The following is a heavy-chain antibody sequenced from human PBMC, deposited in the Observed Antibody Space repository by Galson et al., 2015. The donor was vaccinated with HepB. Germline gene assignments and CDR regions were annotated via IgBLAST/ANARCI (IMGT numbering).Heavy chain of an antibody. CDR1: GGTFSSYA. D-gene: IGHD2-21*02. Sequence: SVKVSCKASGGTFSSYAISWVRQAPGRGLEWMGGIIPIFGTANYAQKFQGRVTITADESTSTAYMELSSLRSEDTAVYYCASPATAIHFDYWGQGTLVTVSS. CDR2: IIPIFGTA. CDR3: ASPATAIHFDY. V-gene: IGHV1-69*13. J-gene: IGHJ4*02.